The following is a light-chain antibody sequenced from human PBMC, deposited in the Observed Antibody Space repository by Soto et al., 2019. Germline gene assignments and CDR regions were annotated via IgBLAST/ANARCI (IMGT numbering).Light chain of an antibody. J-gene: IGKJ1*01. CDR1: QSVSSSY. CDR3: QQYGSSPTWT. CDR2: GAS. V-gene: IGKV3-20*01. Sequence: EIVLTQSPGTLSVSPGERATLSWKASQSVSSSYLAWYQQKPGQAPRLLIYGASSRATGIPDRFSGSGSGTDLTLTISRLEPEDFAVYYCQQYGSSPTWTFGQGTKVDI.